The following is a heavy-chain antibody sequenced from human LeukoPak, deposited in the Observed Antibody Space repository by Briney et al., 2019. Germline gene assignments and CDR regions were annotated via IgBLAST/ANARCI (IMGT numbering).Heavy chain of an antibody. D-gene: IGHD2-2*01. J-gene: IGHJ6*02. V-gene: IGHV1-18*01. CDR2: ISAYNGNT. CDR1: GYTFTSYG. Sequence: ASVNVSCKASGYTFTSYGISWVRQAPGQGLEWMGWISAYNGNTNYAQKFQGRVTMTTDTSTSTAYMELRSLRSDDTAVYYCARDIVVVPAAGAYGMDVWGQGTTVTVSS. CDR3: ARDIVVVPAAGAYGMDV.